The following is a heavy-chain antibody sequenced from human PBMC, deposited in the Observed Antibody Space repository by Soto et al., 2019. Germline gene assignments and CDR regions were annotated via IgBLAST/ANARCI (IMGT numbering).Heavy chain of an antibody. CDR2: ISYDGSNK. V-gene: IGHV3-30-3*01. D-gene: IGHD6-13*01. J-gene: IGHJ6*02. CDR1: GFTFSSYA. CDR3: ARSKPSSSSWYSDYYYGMDV. Sequence: QVQLVESGGGVVQPGRSLRLSCAASGFTFSSYAMHWVRQAPGKGLVWVAVISYDGSNKYYADSVKGRFTISRDNSKNTLYLQMNSLRAEDTAVYYCARSKPSSSSWYSDYYYGMDVWGQGTTVTVSS.